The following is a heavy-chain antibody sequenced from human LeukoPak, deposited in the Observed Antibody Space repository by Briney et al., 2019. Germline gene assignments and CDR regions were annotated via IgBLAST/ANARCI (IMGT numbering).Heavy chain of an antibody. Sequence: GGSLRLSCAASGFSFSIYAMSWVRQAPGKGLEWISGISVSGSNTYYADSVKGRFTFSRDNSKNTMYLQMNSLRAEDTAVYYCAKALLCPSSLQCFFDYWGQGTLVTVSS. J-gene: IGHJ4*02. D-gene: IGHD6-13*01. CDR1: GFSFSIYA. CDR3: AKALLCPSSLQCFFDY. CDR2: ISVSGSNT. V-gene: IGHV3-23*01.